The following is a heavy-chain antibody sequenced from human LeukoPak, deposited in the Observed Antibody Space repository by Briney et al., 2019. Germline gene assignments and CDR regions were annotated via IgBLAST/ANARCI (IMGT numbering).Heavy chain of an antibody. D-gene: IGHD6-13*01. Sequence: GGSLRLSCAASGFTFSSYAMHWVRQAPGKGLEWVAVISYDGSNKYYADSVKGRFTISRDNSKNTLYLQMNSLRAEDTAVYYCARDQDGIAAAGVDYWGQGTLVTVSS. J-gene: IGHJ4*02. CDR3: ARDQDGIAAAGVDY. CDR2: ISYDGSNK. CDR1: GFTFSSYA. V-gene: IGHV3-30-3*01.